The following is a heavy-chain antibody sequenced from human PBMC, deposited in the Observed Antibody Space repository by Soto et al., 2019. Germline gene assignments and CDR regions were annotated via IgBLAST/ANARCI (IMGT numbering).Heavy chain of an antibody. Sequence: GGSLGLSCAASGFTFSSYAIHWVCQAPDQGLEWAAVIWYDGSNKYYADYLNARFTISRDNSEDTLYLQMTSMLAEDTAVYYSARYPVTGGSNGRLRRYYYYGIDVWGQVTTVTFS. CDR1: GFTFSSYA. V-gene: IGHV3-33*01. CDR3: ARYPVTGGSNGRLRRYYYYGIDV. CDR2: IWYDGSNK. J-gene: IGHJ6*02. D-gene: IGHD6-13*01.